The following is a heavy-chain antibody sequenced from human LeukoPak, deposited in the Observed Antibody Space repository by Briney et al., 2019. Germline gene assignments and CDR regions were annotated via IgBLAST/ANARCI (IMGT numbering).Heavy chain of an antibody. CDR1: GYSISSGYY. J-gene: IGHJ4*02. Sequence: SETLSLTCTVSGYSISSGYYWGWIRQPPGKGLEWIGSIYHSGSTYYNPSLKSRVTISVDTSKDQFSLNLRSVTAADTAVYYCAKSSGGNTTFDYWGQGTLVTVSS. CDR3: AKSSGGNTTFDY. CDR2: IYHSGST. V-gene: IGHV4-38-2*02. D-gene: IGHD4-23*01.